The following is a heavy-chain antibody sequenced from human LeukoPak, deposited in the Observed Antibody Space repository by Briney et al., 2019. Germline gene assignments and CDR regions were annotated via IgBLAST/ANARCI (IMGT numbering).Heavy chain of an antibody. CDR2: FDPEDGET. V-gene: IGHV1-24*01. J-gene: IGHJ4*02. CDR1: GYTLTELS. CDR3: ARDGHRMYYYATSDYRFDY. D-gene: IGHD3-22*01. Sequence: ASVKVSCKVSGYTLTELSMHWVRQAPGKGLEWMGGFDPEDGETIYAQKFQGRVTMTEDTSTDTAYMELRSLRSDDTAVYYCARDGHRMYYYATSDYRFDYWGQGTLVTVSS.